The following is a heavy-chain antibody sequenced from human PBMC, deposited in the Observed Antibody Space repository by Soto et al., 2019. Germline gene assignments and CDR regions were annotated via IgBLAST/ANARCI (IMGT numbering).Heavy chain of an antibody. J-gene: IGHJ4*02. CDR1: GYTFTSYD. V-gene: IGHV1-8*01. Sequence: ASVKVSCKASGYTFTSYDINWVRQATGQGLEWMGWMNPNSGNTGYAQKFQGRVTMTRNTSISTAYMELSSLRSEDTAVYYCALMTGYREDTYFDYWGLGTLVTVSS. CDR3: ALMTGYREDTYFDY. D-gene: IGHD3-9*01. CDR2: MNPNSGNT.